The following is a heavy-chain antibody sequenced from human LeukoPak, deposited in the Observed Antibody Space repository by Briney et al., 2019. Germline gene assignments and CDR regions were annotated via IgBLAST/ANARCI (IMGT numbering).Heavy chain of an antibody. J-gene: IGHJ4*02. D-gene: IGHD6-13*01. Sequence: PGGSLRLSCAASGFTFSSYAIHWVRQAQGKGLEWVAVISYDGTYKYYADSVKGRFNISRDNSKNTLFLQMNSLRDEDTAVYYCSRDSGYSSSWTFFEYWGQGTLVTVSS. CDR2: ISYDGTYK. V-gene: IGHV3-30-3*01. CDR1: GFTFSSYA. CDR3: SRDSGYSSSWTFFEY.